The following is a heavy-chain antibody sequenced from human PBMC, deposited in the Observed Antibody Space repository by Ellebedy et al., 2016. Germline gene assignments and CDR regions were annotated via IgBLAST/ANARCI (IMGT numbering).Heavy chain of an antibody. CDR1: GFIFTDHY. J-gene: IGHJ3*02. CDR2: IDNRGSPL. D-gene: IGHD2-15*01. V-gene: IGHV3-11*04. CDR3: ARCPGYSGGDAFDI. Sequence: GGSLRLXXAGSGFIFTDHYMSWIRQAPGKRPESVAYIDNRGSPLYYADSVKGRFTISRDNAKSAVYLQMNSLRAEDTAVYYCARCPGYSGGDAFDIWGQGTMVTVSS.